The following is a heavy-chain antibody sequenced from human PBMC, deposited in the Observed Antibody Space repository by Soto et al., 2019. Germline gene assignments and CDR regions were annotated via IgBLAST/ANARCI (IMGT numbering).Heavy chain of an antibody. D-gene: IGHD1-1*01. CDR2: IYPGDSDT. Sequence: GESLKISCKGSGYSFTSYWIGWVRQMPGKGLEWMGIIYPGDSDTRYSPPFQGQVTISADKSISTAYLQWGSLKASDTAMYYCARGGLERRDAFDIWGQGTMVTVSS. J-gene: IGHJ3*02. CDR1: GYSFTSYW. V-gene: IGHV5-51*01. CDR3: ARGGLERRDAFDI.